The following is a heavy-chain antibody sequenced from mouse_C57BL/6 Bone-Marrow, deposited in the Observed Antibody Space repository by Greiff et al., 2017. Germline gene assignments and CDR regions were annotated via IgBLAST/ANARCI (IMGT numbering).Heavy chain of an antibody. J-gene: IGHJ1*03. D-gene: IGHD1-1*01. V-gene: IGHV5-9-1*02. CDR2: ISSGGDYI. Sequence: EVHLVESGEGLVKPGGSLKLSCAASGFTFSSYAMSWVRQTPEKRLEWVAYISSGGDYIYYADTVKGRFTISRDNARNTLYLQMSSLKSEDTAMYYCTREPPYYYGSSYGYFDVWGTGTTVTVSS. CDR3: TREPPYYYGSSYGYFDV. CDR1: GFTFSSYA.